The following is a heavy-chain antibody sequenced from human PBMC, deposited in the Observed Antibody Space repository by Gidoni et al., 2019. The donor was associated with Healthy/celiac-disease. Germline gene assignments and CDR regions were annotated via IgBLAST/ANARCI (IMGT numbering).Heavy chain of an antibody. CDR2: MNPNSGNT. J-gene: IGHJ4*02. D-gene: IGHD4-17*01. CDR3: ARAQHMHREHMTKGLGY. CDR1: GYTFPSYD. V-gene: IGHV1-8*01. Sequence: QVQLVQSGAEVKKPGASVKVSCKASGYTFPSYDINWVRQATGQGLEWMGWMNPNSGNTGYAQKFQGRVTMTRNTSISTAYMELSSLRSEDTAVYYCARAQHMHREHMTKGLGYWGQGTLVTVSS.